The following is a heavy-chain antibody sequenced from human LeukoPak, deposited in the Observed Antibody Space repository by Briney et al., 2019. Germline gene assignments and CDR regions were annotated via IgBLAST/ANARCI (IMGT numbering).Heavy chain of an antibody. D-gene: IGHD3-22*01. CDR1: GYTFTDYY. CDR3: ARVTTGTYYDY. V-gene: IGHV1-2*02. J-gene: IGHJ4*02. CDR2: VNPKSGGT. Sequence: GASVKVSCKASGYTFTDYYMHWVRQAPGQGLEWMGWVNPKSGGTNYAQKFQGRVTMTRDTSISTAYMELSRLTSDDTAVHYCARVTTGTYYDYWGQGTLVTVSS.